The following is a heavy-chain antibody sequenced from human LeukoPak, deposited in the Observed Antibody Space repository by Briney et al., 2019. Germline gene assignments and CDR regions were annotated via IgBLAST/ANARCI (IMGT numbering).Heavy chain of an antibody. CDR2: IYYSEST. Sequence: PSETLSLTCTVSGGSISSSSYYWDWIRQPPGKGLEWIGYIYYSESTNYNPSLKSRVTISVDTSKNQFSLKLSSVTAADTAVYYCAREVGTGENYFDYWGQGILVTVSS. CDR3: AREVGTGENYFDY. V-gene: IGHV4-61*01. D-gene: IGHD3-10*01. J-gene: IGHJ4*02. CDR1: GGSISSSSYY.